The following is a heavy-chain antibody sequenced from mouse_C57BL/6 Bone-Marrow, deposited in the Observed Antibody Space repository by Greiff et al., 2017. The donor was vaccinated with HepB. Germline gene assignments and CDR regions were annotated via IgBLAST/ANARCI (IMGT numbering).Heavy chain of an antibody. D-gene: IGHD2-4*01. CDR3: ARSDYDYDPFAY. V-gene: IGHV1-64*01. CDR1: GYTFTSYW. J-gene: IGHJ3*01. Sequence: QVQLQQPGAELVKPGASVKLSCKASGYTFTSYWMRWVKQRPGQGLEWIGMIHPNSGSTNYNEKFKSKATLTVDKSSSTAYMQLSSLTSEDSAVYYCARSDYDYDPFAYWGQGTLVTVSA. CDR2: IHPNSGST.